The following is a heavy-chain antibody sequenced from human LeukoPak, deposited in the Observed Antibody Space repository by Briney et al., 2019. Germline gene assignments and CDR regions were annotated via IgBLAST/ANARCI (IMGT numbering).Heavy chain of an antibody. Sequence: GGSLRLSCAASGFSFSSYSMNWARQPPGRGLEWFSSISSTSSYLYSADSLKARFTISRDNAKNSLYLQMSSLRAEDTALYYCARGKGVPAAGPSQREQEHYFDYWGQGTLVTVSS. CDR3: ARGKGVPAAGPSQREQEHYFDY. J-gene: IGHJ4*02. D-gene: IGHD6-13*01. CDR1: GFSFSSYS. CDR2: ISSTSSYL. V-gene: IGHV3-21*01.